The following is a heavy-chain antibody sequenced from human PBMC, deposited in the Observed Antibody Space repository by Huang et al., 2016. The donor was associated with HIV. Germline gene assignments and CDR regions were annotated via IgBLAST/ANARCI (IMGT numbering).Heavy chain of an antibody. Sequence: QLQLQESGPGLVRPSETLSLTCSVSGGSVHSGYYYWGWIRQPPWKGLEWIASVFDGGTTFYNPSLKRRVAMSVDTAKKRFSLNLSSVTAADTAVYFCARLPFDYVWGTQRQTALDELDVWGQGTMVTVSS. J-gene: IGHJ3*01. CDR3: ARLPFDYVWGTQRQTALDELDV. V-gene: IGHV4-39*01. CDR1: GGSVHSGYYY. D-gene: IGHD3-16*01. CDR2: VFDGGTT.